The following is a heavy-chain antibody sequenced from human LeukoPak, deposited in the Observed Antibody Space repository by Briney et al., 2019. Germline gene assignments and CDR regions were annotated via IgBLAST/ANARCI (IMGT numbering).Heavy chain of an antibody. D-gene: IGHD2-2*01. Sequence: SQTLSLTCTVSGGSISSGSYYWSWIRQPPGKGLEWIGYIYYSGSTNYNPSLKSRVTISVDTSKNQFSLKLSSVTAADTAVYYCARDWPELGYCSSTSCSYYYYMDVWGKGTTVTVSS. J-gene: IGHJ6*03. CDR1: GGSISSGSYY. V-gene: IGHV4-61*01. CDR2: IYYSGST. CDR3: ARDWPELGYCSSTSCSYYYYMDV.